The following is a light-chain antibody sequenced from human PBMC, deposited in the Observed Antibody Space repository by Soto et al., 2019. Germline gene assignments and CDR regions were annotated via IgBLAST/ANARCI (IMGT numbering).Light chain of an antibody. CDR1: SSDVGGYNY. V-gene: IGLV2-14*01. Sequence: QSVLTXPASVSGSPGQSITISCTGTSSDVGGYNYVTWHQQHPGKVPKLIIYEVSNRPSGVSDRFSGSKSGNTASLTISGLQAEDEADYYCNSWTRSSTYIFGTGTKVTVL. CDR3: NSWTRSSTYI. J-gene: IGLJ1*01. CDR2: EVS.